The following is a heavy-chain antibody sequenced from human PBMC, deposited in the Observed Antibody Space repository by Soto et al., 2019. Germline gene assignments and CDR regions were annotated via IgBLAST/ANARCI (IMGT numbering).Heavy chain of an antibody. J-gene: IGHJ6*02. V-gene: IGHV3-23*01. CDR1: GFIFSSDA. CDR3: ARYIPGVRYYGMDF. D-gene: IGHD2-2*01. CDR2: IGESGTPT. Sequence: PGGSLRLSCAASGFIFSSDAMKWVRQAPGKGLEWVSLIGESGTPTYYADSVKGRFTISRDNSGNTLFLEMYSLRAEDTAVYYCARYIPGVRYYGMDFWGQGTTVTVSS.